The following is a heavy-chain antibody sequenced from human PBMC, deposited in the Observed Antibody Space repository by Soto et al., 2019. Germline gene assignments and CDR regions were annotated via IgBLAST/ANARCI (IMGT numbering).Heavy chain of an antibody. D-gene: IGHD6-19*01. V-gene: IGHV1-69*13. CDR2: IIPPFRAA. CDR3: ARGIDAGWYSYYFDY. CDR1: GGTFGTYA. Sequence: ASVKVSCKASGGTFGTYAFSWVLQAPGQGLEWMGGIIPPFRAANYAQKFQGRVTITADESTSTAYMELSSLRFEDTAVYYCARGIDAGWYSYYFDYWGQGTLVTVSS. J-gene: IGHJ4*02.